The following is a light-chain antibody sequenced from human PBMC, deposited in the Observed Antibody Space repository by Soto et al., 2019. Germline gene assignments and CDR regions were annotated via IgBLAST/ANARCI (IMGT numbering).Light chain of an antibody. Sequence: EIVLTQSPATLSLTPGERAILSCRASQSVSSYLAWYQQKPGQAPRLLIYAASNRATGIPARFSGSGSRTDFTLTITSLEPEDFAVYYCQQRSNWPWTFGQGTKVDIK. CDR3: QQRSNWPWT. J-gene: IGKJ1*01. V-gene: IGKV3-11*01. CDR1: QSVSSY. CDR2: AAS.